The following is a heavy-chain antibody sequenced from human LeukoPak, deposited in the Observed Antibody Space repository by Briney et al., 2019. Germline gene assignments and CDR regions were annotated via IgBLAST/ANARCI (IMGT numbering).Heavy chain of an antibody. V-gene: IGHV3-23*01. J-gene: IGHJ5*02. D-gene: IGHD2-21*01. CDR3: ARHRRLGHCGDSGCLNWFDP. CDR2: ISGSGGST. Sequence: GGSLRLSCAASGFTFSSYAMSWVRQAPGKGLEWVSAISGSGGSTYYADSVKGRFTISRDNSKNTLYLQMNSLRAEDTAVYYCARHRRLGHCGDSGCLNWFDPWGQGTLVTVSS. CDR1: GFTFSSYA.